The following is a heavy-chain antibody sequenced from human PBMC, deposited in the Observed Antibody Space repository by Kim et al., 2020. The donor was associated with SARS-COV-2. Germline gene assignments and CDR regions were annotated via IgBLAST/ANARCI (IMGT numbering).Heavy chain of an antibody. V-gene: IGHV3-15*01. CDR3: STGGPAVVGSPYAH. CDR1: GLTFRNAW. Sequence: GGSLRLSCAASGLTFRNAWMTWVRQAPGKGLEWVGRIKSNPDGGTTDFAAPVKGRFTISRDDSRDTLYLQMNSLKVDDTAVYYCSTGGPAVVGSPYAHWGQGILVTVSS. CDR2: IKSNPDGGTT. D-gene: IGHD6-19*01. J-gene: IGHJ4*02.